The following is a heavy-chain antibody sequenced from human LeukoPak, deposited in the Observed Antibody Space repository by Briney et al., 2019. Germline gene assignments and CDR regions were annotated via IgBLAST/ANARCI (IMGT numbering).Heavy chain of an antibody. Sequence: GGSLRLSCAASGFTFSGSAMHWVRQASGKGLEWVCSIRSKANSYSSAYAASVKGRFTMSRDDSKNTEYLQMNRLKTEDTDVYYCTRDYYDSSGYSDAFDIWGQGTMVTVSS. CDR3: TRDYYDSSGYSDAFDI. CDR1: GFTFSGSA. D-gene: IGHD3-22*01. CDR2: IRSKANSYSS. V-gene: IGHV3-73*01. J-gene: IGHJ3*02.